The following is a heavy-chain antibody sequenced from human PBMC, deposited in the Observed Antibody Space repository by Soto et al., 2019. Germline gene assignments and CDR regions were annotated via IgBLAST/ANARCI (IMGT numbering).Heavy chain of an antibody. CDR1: GFTFSSYA. D-gene: IGHD6-13*01. Sequence: GGSLRLSCAASGFTFSSYAMHWVRQAPGKGLEWVAVISYDGSNKYYADSVKGRFTISRDNSKNTLYLQMNSLRAEDTAVYYCARVVSSSWPEYYYYGMDVWGQGTTVTVSS. CDR2: ISYDGSNK. J-gene: IGHJ6*02. CDR3: ARVVSSSWPEYYYYGMDV. V-gene: IGHV3-30-3*01.